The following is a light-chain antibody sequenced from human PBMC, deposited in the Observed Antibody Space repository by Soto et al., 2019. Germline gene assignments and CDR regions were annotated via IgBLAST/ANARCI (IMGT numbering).Light chain of an antibody. CDR2: AAS. V-gene: IGKV3-20*01. CDR3: QLYGSSPLT. CDR1: QTVTSSY. Sequence: EIVLTQSPGTLSLSPGERATLSCRASQTVTSSYLAWYQQKPGQAPRLLIYAASIRATGIPDRFSGSGSGTDFTLTIRRLEPEDFAVYYCQLYGSSPLTFGGGTKVEIK. J-gene: IGKJ4*01.